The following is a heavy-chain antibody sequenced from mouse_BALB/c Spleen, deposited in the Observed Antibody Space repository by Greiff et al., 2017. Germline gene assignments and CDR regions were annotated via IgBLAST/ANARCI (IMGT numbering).Heavy chain of an antibody. CDR2: ISDGGSYT. D-gene: IGHD4-1*01. J-gene: IGHJ4*01. V-gene: IGHV5-4*02. CDR3: ARSKLGRGAMDY. Sequence: EVQVVESGGGLVKPGGSLKLSCAASGFTFSDYYMYWVRQTPEKRLEWVATISDGGSYTYYPDSVKGRFTISRDNAKNNLYLQMSSLKSEDTAMYYCARSKLGRGAMDYWGQGTSVTVSS. CDR1: GFTFSDYY.